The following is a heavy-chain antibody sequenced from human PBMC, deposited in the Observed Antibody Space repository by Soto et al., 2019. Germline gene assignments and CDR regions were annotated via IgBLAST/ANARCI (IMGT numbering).Heavy chain of an antibody. D-gene: IGHD2-2*02. J-gene: IGHJ5*02. CDR2: ISSSGSTI. V-gene: IGHV3-11*01. Sequence: GGSLRLSCAASGFTFSDYYMSWIRQAPGKGLEWVSYISSSGSTIYYADSVKGRFTISRDNAKNSLYLQMNSLRAEDTAVYYCARDIVVVPAAIPENWFDPWGQGTLVTVSS. CDR1: GFTFSDYY. CDR3: ARDIVVVPAAIPENWFDP.